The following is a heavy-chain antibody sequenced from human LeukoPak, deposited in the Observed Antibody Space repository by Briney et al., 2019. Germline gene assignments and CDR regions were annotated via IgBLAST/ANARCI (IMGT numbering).Heavy chain of an antibody. V-gene: IGHV4-61*08. D-gene: IGHD2-15*01. CDR3: ASEKVDYYYMDV. J-gene: IGHJ6*03. CDR1: GGSISSGGYS. Sequence: SETLSLTCAVSGGSISSGGYSWSWIRQPPGKGLEWIGRIYSSGSTNYIPSLKSRVTISVDTSKNQFSLKLSSVTAADTAVYYCASEKVDYYYMDVWGKGTTVTVSS. CDR2: IYSSGST.